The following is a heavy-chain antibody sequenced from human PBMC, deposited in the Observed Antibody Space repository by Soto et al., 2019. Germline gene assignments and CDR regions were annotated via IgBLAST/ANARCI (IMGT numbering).Heavy chain of an antibody. CDR3: ARADSFGDFDY. D-gene: IGHD3-10*01. CDR1: GGSISSYY. V-gene: IGHV4-59*01. CDR2: IYYSGST. Sequence: SETLSLTCTVSGGSISSYYWSWIRQPPGKGLEWIGYIYYSGSTNYNPSLKSRVTISVDTSKNQFSLKLSSVTAADTAVYYCARADSFGDFDYWGQGTLVTVS. J-gene: IGHJ4*02.